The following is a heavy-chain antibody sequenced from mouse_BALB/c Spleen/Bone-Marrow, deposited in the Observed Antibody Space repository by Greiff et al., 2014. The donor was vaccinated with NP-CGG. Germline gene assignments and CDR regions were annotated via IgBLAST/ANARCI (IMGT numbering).Heavy chain of an antibody. Sequence: EVQLQQSGPALVKPSQSLSLTCTVTGYSITSGYSWHWIRQFPGNTLEWMGYIHYSGGTNYNPSLKSRISITRDTSKNQFFLQLNSVTTEDTAIYYCARWNGYYAMDYWGQGTSVTVSS. D-gene: IGHD1-2*01. V-gene: IGHV3-1*02. CDR1: GYSITSGYS. J-gene: IGHJ4*01. CDR3: ARWNGYYAMDY. CDR2: IHYSGGT.